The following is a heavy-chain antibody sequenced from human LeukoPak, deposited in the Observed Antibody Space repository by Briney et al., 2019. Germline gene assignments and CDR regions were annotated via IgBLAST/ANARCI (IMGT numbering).Heavy chain of an antibody. CDR2: MNPNSGNT. J-gene: IGHJ6*03. Sequence: ASLKVSCKASGYTFTSYDINWVRQATGQGLEWMGWMNPNSGNTGYAQKFQGRVTMTRNTSISTAYMELSSLRSEDTAVYYCARVLRFLESYYYYYMDVWGKGTTVTVSS. CDR3: ARVLRFLESYYYYYMDV. D-gene: IGHD3-3*01. CDR1: GYTFTSYD. V-gene: IGHV1-8*01.